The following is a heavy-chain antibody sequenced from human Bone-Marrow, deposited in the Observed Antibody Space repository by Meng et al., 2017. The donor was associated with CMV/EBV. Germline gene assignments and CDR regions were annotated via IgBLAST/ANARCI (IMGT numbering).Heavy chain of an antibody. Sequence: CAISWDSVSSNDATWNWIRQSPSRGLEWLGRTYYRSKWYTDYAVSVKGRIAINPDTAKNQFSLQLNSVTPEDTAVYYCLRDGTWGHWGQGTLVTVSS. J-gene: IGHJ4*02. CDR2: TYYRSKWYT. D-gene: IGHD3-16*01. V-gene: IGHV6-1*01. CDR1: WDSVSSNDAT. CDR3: LRDGTWGH.